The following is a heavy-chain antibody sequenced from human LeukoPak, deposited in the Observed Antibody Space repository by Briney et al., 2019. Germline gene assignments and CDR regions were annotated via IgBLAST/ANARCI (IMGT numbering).Heavy chain of an antibody. J-gene: IGHJ4*02. V-gene: IGHV3-30*03. CDR1: GFTFSSYG. D-gene: IGHD3-10*01. CDR3: ATDPSLITMVRGVLKLSYYFDS. Sequence: GGSLRLSCAASGFTFSSYGMHWVRQAPGKGLDWVAVISYDASNKFYADSVKGRFTISRDNSKNTLYLQMNSLRAEDTAVYYCATDPSLITMVRGVLKLSYYFDSWGQGTLVTVSS. CDR2: ISYDASNK.